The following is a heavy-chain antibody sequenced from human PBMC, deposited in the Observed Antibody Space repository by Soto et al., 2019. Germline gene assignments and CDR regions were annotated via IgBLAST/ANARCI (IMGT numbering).Heavy chain of an antibody. Sequence: PGGSLRLSCAGSGFIFSAYWMSWVRHAPGKGLEWVANINQDGSKKYYVDSVRGRFTISRDNAENSLYLQMNSLRVEDTAVYYCAREVRKHVTDSGWSAEVAYWGQGTLVTVSS. V-gene: IGHV3-7*01. CDR2: INQDGSKK. CDR1: GFIFSAYW. D-gene: IGHD6-19*01. J-gene: IGHJ4*02. CDR3: AREVRKHVTDSGWSAEVAY.